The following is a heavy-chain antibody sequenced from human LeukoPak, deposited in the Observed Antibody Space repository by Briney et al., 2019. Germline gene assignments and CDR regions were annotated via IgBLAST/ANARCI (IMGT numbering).Heavy chain of an antibody. CDR1: GFTFDDYA. D-gene: IGHD3-10*01. CDR2: ISERGGST. Sequence: GGSLRLSCAASGFTFDDYAMHWVRQAPGKGLEWVSYISERGGSTTYADSVKGRFTISRDTSLNTLYLQMNNLRGEDTAVYFCAKRGVVIRGILVIGYHQEAYHYDFWGQGVLVTVSS. V-gene: IGHV3-23*01. CDR3: AKRGVVIRGILVIGYHQEAYHYDF. J-gene: IGHJ4*02.